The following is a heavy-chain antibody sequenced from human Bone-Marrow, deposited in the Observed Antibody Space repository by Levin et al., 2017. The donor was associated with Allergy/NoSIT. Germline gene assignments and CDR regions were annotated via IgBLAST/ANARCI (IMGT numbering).Heavy chain of an antibody. J-gene: IGHJ4*02. V-gene: IGHV3-30-3*01. CDR2: ISFDEATR. D-gene: IGHD3-10*01. CDR1: GFMFSRDA. CDR3: AREGLFMVRVFDY. Sequence: GESLKISCAASGFMFSRDAMHWVRQSPGKGLEWVAMISFDEATRKYADSVRGRFTIFRDNSKNTVDLQMNSLRAEDTAIYYCAREGLFMVRVFDYWGRGTLVTVSS.